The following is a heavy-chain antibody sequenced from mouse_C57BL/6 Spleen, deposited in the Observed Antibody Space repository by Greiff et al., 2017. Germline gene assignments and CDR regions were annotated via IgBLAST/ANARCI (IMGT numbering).Heavy chain of an antibody. CDR3: ARFYYGSSLGY. D-gene: IGHD1-1*01. J-gene: IGHJ2*01. V-gene: IGHV1-54*01. Sequence: QVQLQQSGAELVRPGTSVKVSCKASGYAFTNYLIEWVKQRPGQGLEWIGVINPGSGGTNYNEKFKGKATLTADKSSSTAYMQLISLTSEDAEVYVCARFYYGSSLGYWGQGTTLTVSS. CDR2: INPGSGGT. CDR1: GYAFTNYL.